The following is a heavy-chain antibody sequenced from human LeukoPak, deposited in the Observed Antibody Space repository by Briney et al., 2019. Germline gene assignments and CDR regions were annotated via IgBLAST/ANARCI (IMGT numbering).Heavy chain of an antibody. CDR2: ITPFNGNT. CDR1: GYTFTYGY. V-gene: IGHV1-45*02. CDR3: ARSGWRSSSHGAFDI. Sequence: SVKVSCKASGYTFTYGYLHWVRQAPGQALEWMGWITPFNGNTNYAQKFQDRVTITRDRSMSTAYMELSSLRSEDTAMYYCARSGWRSSSHGAFDIWGQGTMVTVSS. J-gene: IGHJ3*02. D-gene: IGHD6-6*01.